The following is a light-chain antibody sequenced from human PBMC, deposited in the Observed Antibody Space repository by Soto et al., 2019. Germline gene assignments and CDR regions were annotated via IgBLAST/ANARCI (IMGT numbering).Light chain of an antibody. J-gene: IGKJ5*01. Sequence: DIQLTQSPSFLSASVGERVTITCRASQGISSYLAWYQQKPGKAPKLLIYAASTLQSGVPSRFSGSGSATEFTRTISSLQPEDFATYYCQHLNSYPPTFGQGTRLDIK. V-gene: IGKV1-9*01. CDR1: QGISSY. CDR2: AAS. CDR3: QHLNSYPPT.